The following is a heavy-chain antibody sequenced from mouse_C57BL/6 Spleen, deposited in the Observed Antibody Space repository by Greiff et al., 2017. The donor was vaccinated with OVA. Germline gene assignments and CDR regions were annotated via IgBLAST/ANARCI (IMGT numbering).Heavy chain of an antibody. J-gene: IGHJ3*01. CDR3: AREAEFAY. V-gene: IGHV1-50*01. Sequence: VQLQQPGAELVKPGASVKLSCKASGYTFTSYWMQWVKQRPGQGLEWIGEIDPSDSYTNYNQKFKGKATLTVDTSSSIAYMQLSSLTSEDSAVYYCAREAEFAYWGQGTLVTVSA. CDR1: GYTFTSYW. CDR2: IDPSDSYT.